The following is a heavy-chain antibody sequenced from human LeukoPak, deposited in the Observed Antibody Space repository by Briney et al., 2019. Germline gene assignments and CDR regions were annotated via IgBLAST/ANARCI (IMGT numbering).Heavy chain of an antibody. CDR3: ARDSSGWYFRDYYYYMDV. CDR1: GYTFTGYY. Sequence: ASVKVSCKASGYTFTGYYMHWVRQAPGQGLEWMGRINPNSGGTNYAQKFQGRVTMTRDTSISTAYMELSRLRSDDTAVYYCARDSSGWYFRDYYYYMDVWGKGTTVTISS. D-gene: IGHD6-19*01. CDR2: INPNSGGT. V-gene: IGHV1-2*06. J-gene: IGHJ6*03.